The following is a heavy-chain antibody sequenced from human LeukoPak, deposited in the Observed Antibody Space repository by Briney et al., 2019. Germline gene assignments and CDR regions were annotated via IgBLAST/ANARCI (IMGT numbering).Heavy chain of an antibody. CDR2: IYSGGST. V-gene: IGHV3-53*01. CDR1: GFTVSSNY. Sequence: GGSLRLSCAASGFTVSSNYMSWVRQAPGKGLEWVSVIYSGGSTYYADSVKGRFTISRDNSKNTLYLQMNSLRAEDTAVYYCARVSSSSWYDCYYYYMDVWGKGTTVTISS. CDR3: ARVSSSSWYDCYYYYMDV. D-gene: IGHD6-13*01. J-gene: IGHJ6*03.